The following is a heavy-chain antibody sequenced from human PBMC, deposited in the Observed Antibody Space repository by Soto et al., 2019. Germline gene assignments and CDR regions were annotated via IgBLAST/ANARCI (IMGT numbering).Heavy chain of an antibody. Sequence: QVQLVESGGGVVQPGRSLRLSCAASGFTFSSYGMHWVRQAPGKGLEWVAVISYDGSNKYYADSVKGRFTISRDNSKNTLYLQMNSLRAEDTAVYYFEREPGGPSPLYGMDVWGQGTTVTVSS. D-gene: IGHD3-16*01. V-gene: IGHV3-30-3*01. CDR1: GFTFSSYG. J-gene: IGHJ6*02. CDR2: ISYDGSNK. CDR3: EREPGGPSPLYGMDV.